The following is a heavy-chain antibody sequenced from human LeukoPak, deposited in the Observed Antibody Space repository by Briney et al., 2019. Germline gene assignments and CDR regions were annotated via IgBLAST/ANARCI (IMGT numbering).Heavy chain of an antibody. D-gene: IGHD1-26*01. CDR3: ARSQTGGTFDY. Sequence: SQTLTLTRAISGESVSSKSAAWHWIRQSPSRGLEWLGRTYYRSKWSSGYAESVKSRLTVSPDTSKNQFSLQLRSVTPEDTAVYYCARSQTGGTFDYWGQGALVTVSS. CDR2: TYYRSKWSS. V-gene: IGHV6-1*01. CDR1: GESVSSKSAA. J-gene: IGHJ4*02.